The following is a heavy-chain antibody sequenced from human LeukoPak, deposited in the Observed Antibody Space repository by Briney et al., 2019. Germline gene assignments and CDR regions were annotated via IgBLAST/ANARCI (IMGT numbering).Heavy chain of an antibody. D-gene: IGHD2-2*01. J-gene: IGHJ4*02. V-gene: IGHV3-23*01. CDR1: GFAFRNYA. CDR3: AKLNTRTYPFDY. Sequence: PGGSLCPSRAASGFAFRNYAMTWVRQAPGKGLEWVSSISGSDHRTDYADSVKGHFTISRDDSRHMLYLQMNSLRAEDTAVYYCAKLNTRTYPFDYWGQGVLLTLSS. CDR2: ISGSDHRT.